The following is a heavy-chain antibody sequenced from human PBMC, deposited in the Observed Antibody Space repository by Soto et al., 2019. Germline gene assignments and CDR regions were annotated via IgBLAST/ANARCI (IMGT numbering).Heavy chain of an antibody. CDR2: ISSSSSYI. V-gene: IGHV3-21*01. CDR3: ARAGRTGTTYAFDI. CDR1: GFTFSSYS. D-gene: IGHD1-7*01. Sequence: GGSLRLSCAASGFTFSSYSMNWVRQAPGKGLEWVSSISSSSSYIYYADSVKGRFTTSRDNAKNSLYLQMNSLRAEDTAVYYCARAGRTGTTYAFDIWGQGTMVTVSS. J-gene: IGHJ3*02.